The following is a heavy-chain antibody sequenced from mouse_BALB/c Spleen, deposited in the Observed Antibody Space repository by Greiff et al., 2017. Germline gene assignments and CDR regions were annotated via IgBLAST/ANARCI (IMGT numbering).Heavy chain of an antibody. CDR3: AGTYRYDGENY. CDR1: GYSITSDYA. D-gene: IGHD2-14*01. V-gene: IGHV3-2*02. J-gene: IGHJ2*01. Sequence: EVQLQQSGPGLVKPSQSLSLTCTVTGYSITSDYAWNWIRQFPGNKLEWMGYISYSGSTSYNPSLKSRISITRDTSKNQFFLQLNSVTTEDTATYYCAGTYRYDGENYWGQGTTLTVSS. CDR2: ISYSGST.